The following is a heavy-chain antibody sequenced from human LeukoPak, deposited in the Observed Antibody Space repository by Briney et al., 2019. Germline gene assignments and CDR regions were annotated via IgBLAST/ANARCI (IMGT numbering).Heavy chain of an antibody. CDR3: ARDLYYYVNSGYYDF. Sequence: QVQLQESGPGLVKPSETLSLTCTVSGYSISSGYYWGWIRQPPGKGLEWIGSIYHSGSTYYNPSLKSRVTISVDTSKNQFSLKLSSVTAADTAVYYCARDLYYYVNSGYYDFWGQGTLVTVSS. V-gene: IGHV4-38-2*02. CDR1: GYSISSGYY. D-gene: IGHD3-22*01. J-gene: IGHJ4*02. CDR2: IYHSGST.